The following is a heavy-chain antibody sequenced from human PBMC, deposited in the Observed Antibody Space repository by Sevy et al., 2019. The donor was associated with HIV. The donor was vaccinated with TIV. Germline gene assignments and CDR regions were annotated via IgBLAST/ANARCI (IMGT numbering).Heavy chain of an antibody. CDR3: ANSRGRYEGSSWLYYYYIMDV. V-gene: IGHV3-30*18. CDR1: GFSFSRHG. Sequence: GESLKISCVAAGFSFSRHGMHWARQAPGKGLEWVAVISYDGSDKEYAESVKGRFTVSRDNSKDTVYLQMNSLRLDDTAVYYCANSRGRYEGSSWLYYYYIMDVWGQGTTVTVSS. J-gene: IGHJ6*02. D-gene: IGHD2-2*01. CDR2: ISYDGSDK.